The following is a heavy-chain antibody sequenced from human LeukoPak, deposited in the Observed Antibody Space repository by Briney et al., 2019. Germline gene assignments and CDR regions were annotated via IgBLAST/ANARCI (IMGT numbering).Heavy chain of an antibody. CDR3: ARDFDY. J-gene: IGHJ4*02. Sequence: SQTLSLTCTVSGGSISSGSYYWSWIRQPAGKGLEWIGRIHTSGSTNYNPSLKSRVTISVDTSKNQFSLKLSSVTAADTAVYYCARDFDYWGQGTLVTVSS. CDR2: IHTSGST. CDR1: GGSISSGSYY. V-gene: IGHV4-61*02.